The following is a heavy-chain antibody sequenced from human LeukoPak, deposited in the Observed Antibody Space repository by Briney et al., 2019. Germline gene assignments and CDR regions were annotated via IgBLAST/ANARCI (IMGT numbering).Heavy chain of an antibody. D-gene: IGHD5-12*01. CDR1: GFTFSSYW. CDR3: ARARSDVAGLDY. J-gene: IGHJ4*02. Sequence: GGSLRLSCAASGFTFSSYWMSWVRQAPGKGLEWVANIKQDGSEKYYVDSVKGRFTISRDNAKNSLYLQMNSLRAEDTAVHYWARARSDVAGLDYWGQGTLVTVPS. CDR2: IKQDGSEK. V-gene: IGHV3-7*01.